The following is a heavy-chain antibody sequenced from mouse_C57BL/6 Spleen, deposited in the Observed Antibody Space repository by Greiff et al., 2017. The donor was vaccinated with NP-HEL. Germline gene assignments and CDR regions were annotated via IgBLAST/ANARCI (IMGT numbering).Heavy chain of an antibody. CDR1: GFSLTSYG. V-gene: IGHV2-2*01. Sequence: QVQLQQSGPGLVQPSQRLSITCTVSGFSLTSYGVHWVRQSPGKGLEWLGVIWSGGSTDSTAAFISRLSISQDNSTSQVFFKRNSLQADDTAIYCCAPRLFDCAMDDWGQGTSVTVSS. J-gene: IGHJ4*01. CDR3: APRLFDCAMDD. CDR2: IWSGGST. D-gene: IGHD6-1*01.